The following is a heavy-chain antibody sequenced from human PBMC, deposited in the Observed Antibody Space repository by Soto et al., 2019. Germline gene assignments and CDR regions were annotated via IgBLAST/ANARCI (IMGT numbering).Heavy chain of an antibody. CDR3: ATSGGSGDAFDI. D-gene: IGHD2-15*01. CDR1: GYTLTELS. V-gene: IGHV1-24*01. CDR2: FDPEDGET. Sequence: ASVKVSCKVSGYTLTELSMHWVRQAPGKGLEWMGGFDPEDGETIYAQKFQGRVTMTEDTSTDTAYMELSSLRSEDTAVYYCATSGGSGDAFDIWGQGTIVTVSS. J-gene: IGHJ3*02.